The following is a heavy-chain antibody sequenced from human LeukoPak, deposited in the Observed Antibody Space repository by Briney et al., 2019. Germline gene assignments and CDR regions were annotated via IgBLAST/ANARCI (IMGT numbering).Heavy chain of an antibody. J-gene: IGHJ6*02. CDR1: GFTFSSYG. CDR2: IWFDGSSQ. D-gene: IGHD1-26*01. V-gene: IGHV3-33*01. CDR3: ARKGYSGRYSHGMDV. Sequence: GGSLRLSCAASGFTFSSYGMYWVRQAPGKGLEWVALIWFDGSSQNYADSVKGRFTISRDNSKNTLFLQVNSLRAEDTAVYYCARKGYSGRYSHGMDVWGQGTTVTVSS.